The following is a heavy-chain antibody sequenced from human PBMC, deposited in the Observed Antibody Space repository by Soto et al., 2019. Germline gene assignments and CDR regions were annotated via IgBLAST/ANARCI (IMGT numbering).Heavy chain of an antibody. D-gene: IGHD1-1*01. J-gene: IGHJ3*02. CDR3: ARVERGTATTVVDAFDI. V-gene: IGHV4-34*01. CDR1: GGFVSSGSYY. Sequence: QVQLQQWGAGLLKPSETLSLTCAVYGGFVSSGSYYWSWIRQPPGKGLEWIGEMSHSGGTHFNPSLKSRVTISVDTPKNQFSLKMSSVTAAGTALYYCARVERGTATTVVDAFDIWGPGTMVTVSS. CDR2: MSHSGGT.